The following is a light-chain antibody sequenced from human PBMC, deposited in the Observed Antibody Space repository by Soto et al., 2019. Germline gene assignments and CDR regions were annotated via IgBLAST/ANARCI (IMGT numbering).Light chain of an antibody. CDR2: GAS. Sequence: ENVLTQSPGILSLSPGERATLSCRATESVSSSNLAWYQQIAGQAPRLLIYGASGRATGIPDRFSGSGSGTDFTLTISRLEPEDSAVYYCQQYGHSPVTFGGGTKVEIK. CDR3: QQYGHSPVT. V-gene: IGKV3-20*01. CDR1: ESVSSSN. J-gene: IGKJ4*01.